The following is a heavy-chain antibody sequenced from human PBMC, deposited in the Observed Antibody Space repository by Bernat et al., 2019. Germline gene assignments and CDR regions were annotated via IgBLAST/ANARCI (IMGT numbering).Heavy chain of an antibody. CDR3: ARAKSGSCSADWYVDL. J-gene: IGHJ2*01. Sequence: QVQLVESGGGGVQPGRALRLSCAASGFTFNIYGMHWVRQAPGKGLEWVAIIWYDGNKKYYADSVKGRFTISRDNSKNTLFLQMNGLRAEDTAVYYCARAKSGSCSADWYVDLWGRGTLVTVSS. CDR1: GFTFNIYG. D-gene: IGHD1-26*01. CDR2: IWYDGNKK. V-gene: IGHV3-33*03.